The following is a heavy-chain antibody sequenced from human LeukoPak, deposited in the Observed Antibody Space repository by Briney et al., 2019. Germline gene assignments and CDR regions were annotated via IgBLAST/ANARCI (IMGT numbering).Heavy chain of an antibody. V-gene: IGHV1-2*02. J-gene: IGHJ5*02. Sequence: ASVKVSCKASGYTFTGYYMHWVRQAPGQGLEWMGWINPNSGGTNYAQKFQGRVTMTRDTSISTAYMELCRLRSDDTAVYYCARGVAARPGNWFDPWGQGTLVTVSS. CDR3: ARGVAARPGNWFDP. D-gene: IGHD6-6*01. CDR2: INPNSGGT. CDR1: GYTFTGYY.